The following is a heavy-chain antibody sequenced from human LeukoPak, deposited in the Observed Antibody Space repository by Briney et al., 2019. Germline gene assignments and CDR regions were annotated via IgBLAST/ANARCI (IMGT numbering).Heavy chain of an antibody. Sequence: GASVKVSCKASGYTFTNYGISWVRQAPGQGLEWMGWINPYNGNTKYVQKLQGRVTMTTDTSTSTAYMELRSLRSDDTAMYYCARTALNYDILTATNWVYFDYWGQGTLVTVSS. J-gene: IGHJ4*02. CDR3: ARTALNYDILTATNWVYFDY. V-gene: IGHV1-18*01. CDR2: INPYNGNT. D-gene: IGHD3-9*01. CDR1: GYTFTNYG.